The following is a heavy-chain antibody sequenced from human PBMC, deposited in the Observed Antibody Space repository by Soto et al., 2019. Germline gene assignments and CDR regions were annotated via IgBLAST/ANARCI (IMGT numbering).Heavy chain of an antibody. CDR1: GGSISSYY. V-gene: IGHV4-59*08. Sequence: QVQLQESGPGLVKPSETLSLTCTVSGGSISSYYWSWIRQPPGKGLEWIGYIYYSGSTNYNPSLKRRVTISVDTSKNQFSLKLSSVTAADTAVYYCARRWGATFDFWGQGPLVTVSS. J-gene: IGHJ4*02. CDR3: ARRWGATFDF. CDR2: IYYSGST. D-gene: IGHD1-26*01.